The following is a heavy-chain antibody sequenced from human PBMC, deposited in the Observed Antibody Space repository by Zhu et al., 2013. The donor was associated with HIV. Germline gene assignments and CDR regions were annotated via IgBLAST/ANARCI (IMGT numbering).Heavy chain of an antibody. D-gene: IGHD3-16*01. CDR2: INPNSGAT. J-gene: IGHJ6*02. Sequence: QVQLVQSGAEVKKPGASVNVSCKASGYIFAAYYLHWVRQAPGQGLEWMGWINPNSGATNYAQIFQGRVTMTRDTSINTVYLEVKTLTSDDTAVYYCARVGGRAFSRSGGMDVWGRGTTVT. V-gene: IGHV1-2*02. CDR1: GYIFAAYY. CDR3: ARVGGRAFSRSGGMDV.